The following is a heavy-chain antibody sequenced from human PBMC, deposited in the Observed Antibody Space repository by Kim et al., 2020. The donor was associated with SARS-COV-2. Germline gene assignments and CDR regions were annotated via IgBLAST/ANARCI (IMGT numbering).Heavy chain of an antibody. CDR2: IGTAGDT. V-gene: IGHV3-13*01. J-gene: IGHJ4*02. Sequence: GGSLRLSCAASGFTFSSYDMHWVRQATGKGLEWVSAIGTAGDTYYPGSVKGRFTISRENAKNSLYLQMNSLRAGDTAVYYCARVRYSSGYGYFDYWGQGTLVTVSS. CDR1: GFTFSSYD. D-gene: IGHD6-19*01. CDR3: ARVRYSSGYGYFDY.